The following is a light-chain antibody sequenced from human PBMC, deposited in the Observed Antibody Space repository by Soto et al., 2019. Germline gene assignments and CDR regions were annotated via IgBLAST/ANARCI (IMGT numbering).Light chain of an antibody. J-gene: IGLJ2*01. CDR1: NSDVGGYNY. Sequence: QSALTQPASVSESPGQSIAISCTGTNSDVGGYNYVSWYQQHPGKAPKLIIYDVFYRPSGVSDRFSGSKSGNTASLTISGLQAEDEADYYCSSYTSSTTLVFGGGTQLTVL. CDR3: SSYTSSTTLV. CDR2: DVF. V-gene: IGLV2-14*01.